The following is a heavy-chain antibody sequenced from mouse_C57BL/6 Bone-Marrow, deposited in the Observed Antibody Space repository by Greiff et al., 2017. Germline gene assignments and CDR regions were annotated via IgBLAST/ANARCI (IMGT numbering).Heavy chain of an antibody. J-gene: IGHJ3*01. V-gene: IGHV1-42*01. Sequence: VQLQQSGPELVKPGASVKISCKASGYSFTGYYMTWVKQSPEKSLEWIGEINPSTGGTNYNQKFKAKATLTVDKSSSTAYMQLKSLTSVDSAVYCCERSCGLVPWFAYWGQGTLVTVSA. D-gene: IGHD2-10*02. CDR2: INPSTGGT. CDR1: GYSFTGYY. CDR3: ERSCGLVPWFAY.